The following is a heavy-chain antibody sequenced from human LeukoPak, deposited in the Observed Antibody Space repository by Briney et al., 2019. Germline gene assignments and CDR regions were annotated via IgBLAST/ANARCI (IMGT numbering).Heavy chain of an antibody. CDR2: ISGSGDST. CDR3: AKGGGYSYGFHYFDY. Sequence: PGGSLRLSCAASGFTFSSYAMSWLRQAPGKGREWVSAISGSGDSTYYADSVKGRFTISRDNTKHTLYLQLNSLRAEDTAVYYCAKGGGYSYGFHYFDYWGQGTLVTVSS. V-gene: IGHV3-23*01. D-gene: IGHD5-18*01. J-gene: IGHJ4*02. CDR1: GFTFSSYA.